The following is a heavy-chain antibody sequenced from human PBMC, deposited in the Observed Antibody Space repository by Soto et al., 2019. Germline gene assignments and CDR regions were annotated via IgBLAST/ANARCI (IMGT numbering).Heavy chain of an antibody. V-gene: IGHV4-59*08. CDR1: GGSISTSS. D-gene: IGHD3-10*01. CDR3: ETSVQTNTVITQDNWSAP. CDR2: VYYTGNT. Sequence: SETLSLTCTVSGGSISTSSWNWIRQAPGKGLEWIGCVYYTGNTNYNPSLKSRVTMSLDTSKNPFSPKLSSVTAADTAVYYCETSVQTNTVITQDNWSAPWGQGTRVTVSS. J-gene: IGHJ5*02.